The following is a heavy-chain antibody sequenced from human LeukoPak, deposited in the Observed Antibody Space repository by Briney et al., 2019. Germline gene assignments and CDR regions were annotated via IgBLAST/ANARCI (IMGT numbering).Heavy chain of an antibody. CDR1: GFTFPNYW. V-gene: IGHV3-48*01. CDR3: ARAATGITIFGVVTRFDY. Sequence: GGSLRLSCAASGFTFPNYWMSWVRQAPGKGLEWVSYISSSSSTIYYADSVKGRFTISRDNAKNSLYLQMNSLRAEDTAVYYCARAATGITIFGVVTRFDYWGQGTLVTVSS. CDR2: ISSSSSTI. J-gene: IGHJ4*02. D-gene: IGHD3-3*01.